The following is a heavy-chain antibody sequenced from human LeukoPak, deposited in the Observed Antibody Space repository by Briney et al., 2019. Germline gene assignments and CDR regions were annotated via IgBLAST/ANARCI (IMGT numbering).Heavy chain of an antibody. CDR1: GFTFSSYG. CDR2: IRYDGSNK. J-gene: IGHJ3*02. V-gene: IGHV3-30*02. CDR3: AKDGWFGESDAFDI. D-gene: IGHD3-10*01. Sequence: GGSLRLPCAASGFTFSSYGMHWVRQAPGKGLEWVAFIRYDGSNKYYADSVKGRFTISRDNSKNTLYLQMNSLRAEDTAVYYCAKDGWFGESDAFDIWGQGTMVTVSS.